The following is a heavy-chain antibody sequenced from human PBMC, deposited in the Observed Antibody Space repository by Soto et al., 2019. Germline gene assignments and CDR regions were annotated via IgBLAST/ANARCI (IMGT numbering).Heavy chain of an antibody. CDR1: DFTISNAW. D-gene: IGHD1-26*01. V-gene: IGHV3-15*07. Sequence: EVQLVESGGGLVKPGGSLRLSCAASDFTISNAWMNWVRQAPGKGLEWVGRIKTKTEGGATDYAAPLKGRFTISRDESKNTPFPQMNSLKTEDTAVYYCTTGAGEGVWGQGATVTVSS. CDR2: IKTKTEGGAT. J-gene: IGHJ6*02. CDR3: TTGAGEGV.